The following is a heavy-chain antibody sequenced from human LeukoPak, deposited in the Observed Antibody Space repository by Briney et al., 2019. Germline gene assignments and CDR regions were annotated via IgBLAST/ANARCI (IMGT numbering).Heavy chain of an antibody. D-gene: IGHD1-14*01. Sequence: ASVKVSCKASGYTFTSHYIHWVRQAPGQGLEWMGIINPIGGSTGYAQKFQGRVTLTRDTSTSTVYMELSSLRSEDTAVYYCVRGTGTSFGYFDYWGQGTLVTVSS. V-gene: IGHV1-46*01. CDR3: VRGTGTSFGYFDY. CDR2: INPIGGST. CDR1: GYTFTSHY. J-gene: IGHJ4*02.